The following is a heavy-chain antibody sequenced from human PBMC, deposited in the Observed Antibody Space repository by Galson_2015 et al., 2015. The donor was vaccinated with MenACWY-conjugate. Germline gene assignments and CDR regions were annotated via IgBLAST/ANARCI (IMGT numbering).Heavy chain of an antibody. CDR3: ARENILEKKYYFDY. CDR1: GGSISSYY. Sequence: TLSLTCTVSGGSISSYYWSWIRQPPGKGLEWIGYIYYSGSTNYNPSLKSRVTISVDTSKNQFSLKLSSVTAADTAVYYCARENILEKKYYFDYWGQGTLVTVSS. V-gene: IGHV4-59*01. D-gene: IGHD2-21*01. J-gene: IGHJ4*02. CDR2: IYYSGST.